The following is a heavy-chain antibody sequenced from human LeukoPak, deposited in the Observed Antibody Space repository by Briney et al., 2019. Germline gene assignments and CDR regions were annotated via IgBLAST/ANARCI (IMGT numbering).Heavy chain of an antibody. J-gene: IGHJ1*01. Sequence: SETLSLTCAVYGGSFSGYYWSWIRQPPGKGLEWIGEINHSGSTNYNPSLKSRVTISVDTSKNQFSLKLSSVTAADTAVYYCARGASYSSDWLPKYFQHWGQGTLVTVSS. CDR3: ARGASYSSDWLPKYFQH. CDR2: INHSGST. D-gene: IGHD6-19*01. V-gene: IGHV4-34*01. CDR1: GGSFSGYY.